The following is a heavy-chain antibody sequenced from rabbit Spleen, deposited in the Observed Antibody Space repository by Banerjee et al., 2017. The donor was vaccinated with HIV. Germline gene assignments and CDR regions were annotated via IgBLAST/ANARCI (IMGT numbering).Heavy chain of an antibody. D-gene: IGHD4-1*01. CDR3: ARDLDGVIGWNFGW. Sequence: QSLQESGGGLVKPGGTLTLTCKASGFSLSNNYYMCWVRQAPGKGLEWIACIYAGGSGNTYPATWAKGRFTISKASSTTVTLQMTSLTAADTATYFCARDLDGVIGWNFGWWGQGTLVTVS. CDR2: IYAGGSGNT. CDR1: GFSLSNNYY. V-gene: IGHV1S40*01. J-gene: IGHJ6*01.